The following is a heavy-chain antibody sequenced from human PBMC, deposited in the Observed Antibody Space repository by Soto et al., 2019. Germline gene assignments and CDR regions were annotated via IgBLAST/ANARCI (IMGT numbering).Heavy chain of an antibody. CDR1: GSSLSSTGVG. D-gene: IGHD3-10*01. Sequence: QITLKESGPTLVKPTQTLTLTCTFSGSSLSSTGVGVGWIRQPPGEALEWLALIYWDNDKRYSPSLKRRLTTTRDTXKNQVVLTLTDMDPVDTATYFCAHTNYYGSWYFDSWGQGTLVTVSS. J-gene: IGHJ4*02. CDR2: IYWDNDK. CDR3: AHTNYYGSWYFDS. V-gene: IGHV2-5*02.